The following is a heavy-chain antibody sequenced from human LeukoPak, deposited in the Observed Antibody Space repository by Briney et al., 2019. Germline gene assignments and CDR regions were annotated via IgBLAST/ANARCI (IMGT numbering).Heavy chain of an antibody. CDR3: ARGSIAAAGTLDY. CDR2: IYSGGST. V-gene: IGHV3-53*01. J-gene: IGHJ4*02. CDR1: GFTVSSNY. Sequence: GGSLRLSCAASGFTVSSNYMSWVRQAPEKGLEWVSVIYSGGSTYYADSVKGRFTISRDNSKNTLYLQMNSLRAEDTAVYYCARGSIAAAGTLDYWGQGTLVTVSS. D-gene: IGHD6-13*01.